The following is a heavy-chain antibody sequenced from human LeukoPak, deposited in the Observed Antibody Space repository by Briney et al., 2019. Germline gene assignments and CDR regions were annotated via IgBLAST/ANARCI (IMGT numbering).Heavy chain of an antibody. D-gene: IGHD2-15*01. CDR1: GASISTGSSY. V-gene: IGHV4-61*02. Sequence: SETLSLTCTVSGASISTGSSYWSWIRQPAGEGLEWIGRIHNSGSTNYNPSLNSRVTISVDTSKNQVSLKLSSVTAADTAVYYCARGYCSGGSCHFTNYMDVWGKGTTVTISS. CDR2: IHNSGST. J-gene: IGHJ6*03. CDR3: ARGYCSGGSCHFTNYMDV.